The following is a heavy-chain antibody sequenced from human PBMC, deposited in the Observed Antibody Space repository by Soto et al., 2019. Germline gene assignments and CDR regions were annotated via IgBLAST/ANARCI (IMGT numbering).Heavy chain of an antibody. CDR1: GFTFSTYA. Sequence: GGSLRLSCAASGFTFSTYAMHWVRQAPGKGLEWVAVIWYDGTNKYYADSVKGRFTISRDNSKNTLFLQMNSLRAEDTAVYYCATINFLRGGSYVAFDYWGKGTLVTVYS. D-gene: IGHD3-10*01. CDR3: ATINFLRGGSYVAFDY. V-gene: IGHV3-33*01. J-gene: IGHJ4*02. CDR2: IWYDGTNK.